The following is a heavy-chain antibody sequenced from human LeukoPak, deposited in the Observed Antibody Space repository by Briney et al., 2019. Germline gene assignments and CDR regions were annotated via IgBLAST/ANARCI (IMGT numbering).Heavy chain of an antibody. V-gene: IGHV3-15*01. CDR1: GFTFANAW. Sequence: GGSLRLSCAASGFTFANAWMTWVRQAPGNGLEGVGRIKSKTAGGTIDYAAPVKGRFTISRDDSKNTLYLQMNSLKTEDTALYYCTTIRYSGYDLNYWGQGTLVTVST. J-gene: IGHJ4*02. CDR3: TTIRYSGYDLNY. CDR2: IKSKTAGGTI. D-gene: IGHD5-12*01.